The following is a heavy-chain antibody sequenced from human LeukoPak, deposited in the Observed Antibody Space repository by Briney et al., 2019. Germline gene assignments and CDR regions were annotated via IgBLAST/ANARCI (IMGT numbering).Heavy chain of an antibody. CDR2: IKQDGSET. Sequence: GSLRLSCAASGFTFTNYWMSWVRQAPGKGLQWVAYIKQDGSETKYVDSVKGRFTISRDNAKNSLYLYMSNLRAEDTALYFCARDPEEWQVPLDYWGQGTLVTVSS. CDR3: ARDPEEWQVPLDY. CDR1: GFTFTNYW. D-gene: IGHD6-19*01. V-gene: IGHV3-7*01. J-gene: IGHJ4*02.